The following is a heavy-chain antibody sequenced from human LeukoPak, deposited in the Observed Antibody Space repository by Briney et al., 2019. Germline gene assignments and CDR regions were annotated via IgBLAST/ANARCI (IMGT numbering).Heavy chain of an antibody. CDR1: GFTFSRYA. Sequence: GGSLRLSCAASGFTFSRYAMHWVRQAPGKGLEWVAVISYGGSNKYYADSVKGRSTISRDNAKNSLYLQMNSLRAEDTAVYYCARAAPNYGGNSWFDYWGQGTLVTVSS. CDR3: ARAAPNYGGNSWFDY. J-gene: IGHJ4*02. D-gene: IGHD4-23*01. CDR2: ISYGGSNK. V-gene: IGHV3-30-3*01.